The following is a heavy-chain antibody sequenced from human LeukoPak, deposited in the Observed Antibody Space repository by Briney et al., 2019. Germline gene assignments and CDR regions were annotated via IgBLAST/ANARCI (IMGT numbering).Heavy chain of an antibody. Sequence: GGSLRLSCAASGITLGNNWMHWVRQGPGKGLVWISRINSDGGGAIYADSVKGRFTVSRDNAKNSLYLQMDSLRVEDTATYYCARWRGSTSERSDYWGQGTLVTVSS. D-gene: IGHD2-2*01. CDR1: GITLGNNW. V-gene: IGHV3-74*01. CDR2: INSDGGGA. J-gene: IGHJ4*02. CDR3: ARWRGSTSERSDY.